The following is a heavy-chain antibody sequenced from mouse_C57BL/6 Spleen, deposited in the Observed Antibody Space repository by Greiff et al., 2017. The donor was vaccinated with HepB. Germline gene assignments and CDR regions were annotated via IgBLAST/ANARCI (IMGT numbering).Heavy chain of an antibody. Sequence: EVQGVESGGGLVQPGGSMKLSCVASGFTFSNYWMNWVRQSPEKGLEWVAQIRLKSDNYATHYAESVKGRFTISRDDSKSSVYLQMNNLRAEDTGIYYCTIDGYYVRFAYWGQGTLVTVSA. CDR3: TIDGYYVRFAY. CDR1: GFTFSNYW. D-gene: IGHD2-3*01. V-gene: IGHV6-3*01. J-gene: IGHJ3*01. CDR2: IRLKSDNYAT.